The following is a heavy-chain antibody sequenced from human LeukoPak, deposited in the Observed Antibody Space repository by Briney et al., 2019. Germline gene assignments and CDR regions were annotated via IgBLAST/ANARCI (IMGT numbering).Heavy chain of an antibody. CDR2: ISAYNGNT. CDR1: GYTFISYG. D-gene: IGHD3-3*01. V-gene: IGHV1-18*01. J-gene: IGHJ4*02. CDR3: ARDLRFLEWLSNFDY. Sequence: GASVKVSCKASGYTFISYGISWVREAPGQGLEWMGWISAYNGNTNYAQKLQGRVTMTTDTSTSTAYMELRSLRSDDTAVYYCARDLRFLEWLSNFDYWGQGTLVTVSS.